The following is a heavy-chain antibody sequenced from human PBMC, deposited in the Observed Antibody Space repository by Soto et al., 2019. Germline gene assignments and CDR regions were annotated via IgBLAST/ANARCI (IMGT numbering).Heavy chain of an antibody. Sequence: QVHLQESGPGLVKPSGTLSLTCAVSGGSISTNQWWNWVRQAPGKGLEWIGEIFHVGSTNYNPSLKSRVIILVDKSKNQLSLNLSSVTAADTAVYYCARLQPDTSGYYFDHWGQGALVTVSS. CDR3: ARLQPDTSGYYFDH. D-gene: IGHD3-3*01. CDR2: IFHVGST. CDR1: GGSISTNQW. J-gene: IGHJ4*02. V-gene: IGHV4-4*02.